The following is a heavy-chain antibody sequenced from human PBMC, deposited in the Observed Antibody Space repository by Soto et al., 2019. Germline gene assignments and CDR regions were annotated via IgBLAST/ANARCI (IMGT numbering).Heavy chain of an antibody. CDR3: ARPIRLYDSSGYSLPLGY. V-gene: IGHV1-69*01. D-gene: IGHD3-22*01. CDR1: GGTFSSYA. Sequence: QVQLVQSGAEVKKPGSSVKVSCKASGGTFSSYAISWVRQAPGQGLEWMGGIIPIFGTANYAQKFQGRVTITADESTSTAYMELSSLRSEDTAVYYCARPIRLYDSSGYSLPLGYWGQGTLVTVSS. J-gene: IGHJ4*02. CDR2: IIPIFGTA.